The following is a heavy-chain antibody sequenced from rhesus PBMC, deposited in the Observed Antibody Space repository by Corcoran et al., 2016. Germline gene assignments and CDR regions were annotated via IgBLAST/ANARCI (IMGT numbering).Heavy chain of an antibody. CDR2: IGGSSGSN. Sequence: QVQLQESGPGLVKPSETLSLTCAVSGYSISSGYGWSWIRQPPGMGLEWIGYIGGSSGSNNSNHSLKSRVTISKDTSKNQFSLKLSSGTAADTAVYYCARALAGTTDYWGQGVLVTVSS. CDR3: ARALAGTTDY. J-gene: IGHJ4*01. V-gene: IGHV4-127*01. D-gene: IGHD1-14*01. CDR1: GYSISSGYG.